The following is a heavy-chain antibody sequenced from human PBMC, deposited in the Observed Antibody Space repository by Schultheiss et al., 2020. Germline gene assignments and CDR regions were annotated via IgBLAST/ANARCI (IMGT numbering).Heavy chain of an antibody. CDR3: ARDGLRDPPHPDAFDI. CDR1: GGSISSGDYY. D-gene: IGHD2-21*02. J-gene: IGHJ3*02. CDR2: IYYSGST. Sequence: SETLSLTCTVSGGSISSGDYYWSWIRQPPGKGLEWIGYIYYSGSTYYNPSLKSRVTISVDTSKNQFSLKLSSVTAADTAVYYCARDGLRDPPHPDAFDIWGKGTMVTVSS. V-gene: IGHV4-30-4*01.